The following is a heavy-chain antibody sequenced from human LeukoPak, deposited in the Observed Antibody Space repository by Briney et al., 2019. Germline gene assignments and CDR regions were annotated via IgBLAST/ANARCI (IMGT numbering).Heavy chain of an antibody. J-gene: IGHJ4*02. CDR2: VRKKGNSYTT. Sequence: PGGSLRLSCAASGFTFSDRYMDWVRQAPGKGLEWVGRVRKKGNSYTTEYAASVQGRFTVSRDDSKNSLYLQMNSLRTEDTAVYYCARVYDSTFSSHHLDCWAQGTLVTVSS. CDR1: GFTFSDRY. D-gene: IGHD3-16*01. V-gene: IGHV3-72*01. CDR3: ARVYDSTFSSHHLDC.